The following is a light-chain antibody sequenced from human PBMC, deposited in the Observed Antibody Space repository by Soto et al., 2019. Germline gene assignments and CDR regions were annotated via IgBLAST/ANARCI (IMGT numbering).Light chain of an antibody. Sequence: DIQMTQPPLSLSASVGDRVSITCRASQSISTFLNWYQQTPGRAPKLLIYAATTLQRGVPSRFVGTGSGTDFTLTISSLQPEDFATYFCQQSYSAPPAFGQGTKVDIK. J-gene: IGKJ1*01. CDR2: AAT. CDR1: QSISTF. CDR3: QQSYSAPPA. V-gene: IGKV1-39*01.